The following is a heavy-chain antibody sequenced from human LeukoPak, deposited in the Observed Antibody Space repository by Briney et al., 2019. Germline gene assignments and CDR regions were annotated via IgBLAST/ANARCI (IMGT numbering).Heavy chain of an antibody. D-gene: IGHD2-2*01. Sequence: GASVKVSCKASRGTFSTYAISWVRQAPGEGLEWMGGLIPMFGTANYAQKSRGRVTITADESTSTAYMELSSLRAQDTAVYYCARDTRHRSCSSTICYRRWLDPWGQGTLVTVSS. CDR2: LIPMFGTA. J-gene: IGHJ5*02. V-gene: IGHV1-69*13. CDR3: ARDTRHRSCSSTICYRRWLDP. CDR1: RGTFSTYA.